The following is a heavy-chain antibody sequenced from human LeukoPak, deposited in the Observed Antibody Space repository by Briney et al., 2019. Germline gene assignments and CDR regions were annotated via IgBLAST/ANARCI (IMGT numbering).Heavy chain of an antibody. CDR3: AKGGDY. CDR1: GFTFDDYA. V-gene: IGHV3-9*01. Sequence: GGSLRLSCAASGFTFDDYAMHWVRQAPGKGLEWVSGISWNSGSIGYADSVKGRFTISRDNARNSLYLQMNSLRAEDTALYYCAKGGDYWGQGTLVTVSS. J-gene: IGHJ4*02. CDR2: ISWNSGSI.